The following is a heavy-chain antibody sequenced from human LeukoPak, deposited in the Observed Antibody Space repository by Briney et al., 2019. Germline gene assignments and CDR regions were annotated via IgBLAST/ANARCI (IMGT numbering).Heavy chain of an antibody. J-gene: IGHJ4*02. D-gene: IGHD3-3*01. V-gene: IGHV1-18*01. CDR2: ISAYNGNT. CDR1: GYTFTSYG. Sequence: ASVKVSCKASGYTFTSYGISWVRQAPGQGLEWMGWISAYNGNTNYAQKLQGRVTMTTDTSTSTAYMELRSLRSDDTAVYYCARDHYDFWCGYYYYFDYWGQGTLVTVSS. CDR3: ARDHYDFWCGYYYYFDY.